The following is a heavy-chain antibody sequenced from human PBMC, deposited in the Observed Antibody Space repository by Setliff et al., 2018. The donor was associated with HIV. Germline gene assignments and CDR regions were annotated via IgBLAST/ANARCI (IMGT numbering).Heavy chain of an antibody. Sequence: PGGSLILSCAASGFTFSSDGMHWVRQAPGKGLEWVGFIRNDGSTTDYADSVKGRFTISRDNSKNTLYLQLNSLRAEDTAVYYCARDRYSGSSTDYWGQGTLVTVSS. CDR1: GFTFSSDG. D-gene: IGHD1-26*01. CDR2: IRNDGSTT. J-gene: IGHJ4*02. CDR3: ARDRYSGSSTDY. V-gene: IGHV3-30*02.